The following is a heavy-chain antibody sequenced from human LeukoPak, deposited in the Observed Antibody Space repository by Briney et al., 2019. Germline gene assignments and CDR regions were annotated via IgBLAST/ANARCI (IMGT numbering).Heavy chain of an antibody. CDR1: GYTFTGYY. CDR2: INPNSGGT. Sequence: KPGASVKVSCKASGYTFTGYYMHWVRQAPGQGLEWMGRINPNSGGTNYAQKFQGRVTMTRDTSISTAYMELSRLRSDDTAVYYCARDDYDFWSGYPAPIDYWGQGTLVTVSS. CDR3: ARDDYDFWSGYPAPIDY. V-gene: IGHV1-2*06. J-gene: IGHJ4*02. D-gene: IGHD3-3*01.